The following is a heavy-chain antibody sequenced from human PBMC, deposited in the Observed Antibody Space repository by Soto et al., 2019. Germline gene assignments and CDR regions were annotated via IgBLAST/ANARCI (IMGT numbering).Heavy chain of an antibody. CDR1: GGSFSGYY. CDR3: ARQDSSGYYSTS. Sequence: QVQLQQWGAGLLKPSETLSLTCAVYGGSFSGYYWSWIRQPPGKGLEWIGEINHSGSTNYNPSLKSRVTISVDTSKNQFSLKLSSVTAADTAVYYCARQDSSGYYSTSWGQGTLVTVSS. V-gene: IGHV4-34*01. CDR2: INHSGST. J-gene: IGHJ5*02. D-gene: IGHD3-22*01.